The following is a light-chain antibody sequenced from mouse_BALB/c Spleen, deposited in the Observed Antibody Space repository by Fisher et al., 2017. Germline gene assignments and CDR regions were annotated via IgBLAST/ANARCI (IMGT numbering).Light chain of an antibody. V-gene: IGKV4-63*01. Sequence: DIVITQTTAIMSASPGEKVTMTCSASSSVSYMHWYQQKSGTSPKRWIYDTSKLASGVPARFSGSGSGNSYSLTISSMEAEDVATYYCFQGSGYPFTFGSGTKLEIK. CDR2: DTS. CDR1: SSVSY. CDR3: FQGSGYPFT. J-gene: IGKJ4*01.